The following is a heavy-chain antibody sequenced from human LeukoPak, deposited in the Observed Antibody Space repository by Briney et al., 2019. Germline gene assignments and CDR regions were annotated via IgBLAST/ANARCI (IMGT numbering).Heavy chain of an antibody. D-gene: IGHD6-13*01. CDR3: ATQYGSSWRDYFDY. Sequence: WGSLRLSCVASGFTVSSYAMTWVRQPPGKGLEWVSTFSGSGGSTFYADSVKGRFTVSRDNSKNTLYLQMNNLRAEDTAVYYCATQYGSSWRDYFDYWGQGTLVTVS. J-gene: IGHJ4*02. V-gene: IGHV3-23*01. CDR1: GFTVSSYA. CDR2: FSGSGGST.